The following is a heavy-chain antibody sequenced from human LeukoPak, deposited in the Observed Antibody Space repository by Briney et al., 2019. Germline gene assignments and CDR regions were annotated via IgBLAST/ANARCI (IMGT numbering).Heavy chain of an antibody. Sequence: GSSVKVSCKASGGTFSNYAFTWVRQAPGQGLEWIGWINPNSGGTNYAQKFQGRVTMTRDTSISTAYMELSRLRSDDTAVYYCARARGDYGMSVDYFDYWGQGTLVTVSS. D-gene: IGHD4-17*01. CDR1: GGTFSNYA. CDR2: INPNSGGT. CDR3: ARARGDYGMSVDYFDY. V-gene: IGHV1-2*02. J-gene: IGHJ4*02.